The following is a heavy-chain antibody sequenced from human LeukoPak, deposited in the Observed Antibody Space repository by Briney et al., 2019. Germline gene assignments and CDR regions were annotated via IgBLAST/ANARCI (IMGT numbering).Heavy chain of an antibody. J-gene: IGHJ4*02. CDR3: ARPNFMMYVSGWSFYY. Sequence: SETLSLTCAVSGGSFSGYNSSWIRQPPGKGLEWIGEINLSGSTNYNPSPKRRVTTSVETSKNQFSLRLSSVTAADTAVYYCARPNFMMYVSGWSFYYWGQGTLVTVSS. V-gene: IGHV4-34*01. D-gene: IGHD6-19*01. CDR1: GGSFSGYN. CDR2: INLSGST.